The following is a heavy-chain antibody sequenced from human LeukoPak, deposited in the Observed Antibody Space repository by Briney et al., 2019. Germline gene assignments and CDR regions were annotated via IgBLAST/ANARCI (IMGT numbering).Heavy chain of an antibody. CDR1: GYTFTSYY. CDR2: TNPSGGSA. Sequence: GASVKVSCKASGYTFTSYYLHWVRQAPGQGLEWIGITNPSGGSASYAQKFQGRVTMTRDTSTSTVYLELSSLRSGDTAVYYCARATQSWFDPWGQGTLVTVSS. V-gene: IGHV1-46*01. CDR3: ARATQSWFDP. J-gene: IGHJ5*02.